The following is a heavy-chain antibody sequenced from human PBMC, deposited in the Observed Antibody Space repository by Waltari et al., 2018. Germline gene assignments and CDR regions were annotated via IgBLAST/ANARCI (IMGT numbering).Heavy chain of an antibody. D-gene: IGHD2-15*01. Sequence: QLQMQESGPGLLKPSETLSLTCTVSGGSVTSWSYSWAWIRQSPGTGLEWIGSIYYTGTTSYNPSLKSRGTMSVDTSKNQFSLMLTSVTAADTAVYYCARQAGYCNGASCYSDYYFDFWGQGRVVTVSS. CDR3: ARQAGYCNGASCYSDYYFDF. CDR1: GGSVTSWSYS. J-gene: IGHJ4*02. V-gene: IGHV4-39*07. CDR2: IYYTGTT.